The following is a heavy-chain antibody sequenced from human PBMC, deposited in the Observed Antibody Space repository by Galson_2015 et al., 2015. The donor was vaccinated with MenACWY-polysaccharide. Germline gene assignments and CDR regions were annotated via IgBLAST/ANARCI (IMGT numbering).Heavy chain of an antibody. V-gene: IGHV3-23*01. J-gene: IGHJ3*02. D-gene: IGHD1-26*01. CDR3: AKDTGPGEYAYSWGTFDI. Sequence: SLRLSCAASELTFSSYAMSWVRQAPGKGLEWVSGVSASGGSTVYTDSAKGRFTRSRDNSKRSPYLRMNSLRAEDTAVYYCAKDTGPGEYAYSWGTFDIWGRGTMVTVSS. CDR2: VSASGGST. CDR1: ELTFSSYA.